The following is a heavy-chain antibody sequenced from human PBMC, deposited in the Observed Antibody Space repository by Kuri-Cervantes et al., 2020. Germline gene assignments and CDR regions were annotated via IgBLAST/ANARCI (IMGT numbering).Heavy chain of an antibody. J-gene: IGHJ4*02. Sequence: GGSLRLSCAASGFIFSNSWMGWARLGPGKGLEWVAKINEDGSGKFYVDSVKGRLTISRDNVKRSLFLQMNSLRAEDTAVYHCAKDSLQRWRYEGGYVDYWGQGTLVTVSS. D-gene: IGHD3-3*01. CDR1: GFIFSNSW. CDR2: INEDGSGK. CDR3: AKDSLQRWRYEGGYVDY. V-gene: IGHV3-7*01.